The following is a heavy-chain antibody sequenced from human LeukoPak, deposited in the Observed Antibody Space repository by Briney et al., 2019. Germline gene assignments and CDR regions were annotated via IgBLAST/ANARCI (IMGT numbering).Heavy chain of an antibody. J-gene: IGHJ3*01. V-gene: IGHV3-53*01. CDR2: IYTGGST. CDR1: GFTVSSDY. CDR3: ARYCSDISCYSFDV. D-gene: IGHD2-2*01. Sequence: GGSLRLSCAASGFTVSSDYMSWVRQAPGKGLEWVSAIYTGGSTYYADSVKGRFTISRDNSKNTLCLQMNSLRAEDTAVYYCARYCSDISCYSFDVWGQGTMVTVSS.